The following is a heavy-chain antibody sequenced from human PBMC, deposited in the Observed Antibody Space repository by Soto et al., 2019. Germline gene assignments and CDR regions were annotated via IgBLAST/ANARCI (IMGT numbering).Heavy chain of an antibody. CDR1: GFTFSSYG. V-gene: IGHV3-33*01. CDR3: ARGGGYSNDRKIMLGDGTEV. Sequence: QVQLVESGGGVVQPGGSLRLSCAASGFTFSSYGMHWVRQAPGKGLEWVAVIWYDGSNKYYTDSVKGRFTISRDNSKNTRYLKMNSLRAEDTDGYYCARGGGYSNDRKIMLGDGTEVWGQGTTGTVSS. J-gene: IGHJ6*02. CDR2: IWYDGSNK. D-gene: IGHD4-4*01.